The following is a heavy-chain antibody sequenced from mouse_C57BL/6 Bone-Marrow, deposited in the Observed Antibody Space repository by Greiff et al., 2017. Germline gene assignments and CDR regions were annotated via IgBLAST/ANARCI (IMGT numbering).Heavy chain of an antibody. J-gene: IGHJ2*01. CDR1: GYSFTGYF. V-gene: IGHV1-20*01. Sequence: VQLQQSGPELVKPGDSVKISCKASGYSFTGYFMNWVMQSHGKSLEWIGRINPYNGDTFYNQKFKGKATLTVDQSSSTAHLELRSLTSEDSAVYYCARELGFVWLRLCDYWGQGTTLTVSS. CDR3: ARELGFVWLRLCDY. CDR2: INPYNGDT. D-gene: IGHD2-2*01.